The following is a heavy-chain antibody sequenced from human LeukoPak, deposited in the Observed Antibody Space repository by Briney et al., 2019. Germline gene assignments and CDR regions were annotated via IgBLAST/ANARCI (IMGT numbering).Heavy chain of an antibody. CDR3: ARDVATWEATDY. Sequence: VASVKVSCKASGYTFTGYYMYWVRQAPGQGLEWMGWINPNSGGTNYAQKFQGRVTMTRDTSISTAYMELSRLRSDDTAVYYCARDVATWEATDYWGQGTLVTVSS. CDR1: GYTFTGYY. D-gene: IGHD1-26*01. V-gene: IGHV1-2*02. J-gene: IGHJ4*02. CDR2: INPNSGGT.